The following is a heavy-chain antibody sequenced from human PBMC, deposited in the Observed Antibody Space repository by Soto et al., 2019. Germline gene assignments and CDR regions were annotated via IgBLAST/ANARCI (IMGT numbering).Heavy chain of an antibody. CDR2: IYHSGST. Sequence: QLQLQESGSGLVKPSQTLSLTCAVSGGSISSGGYSWSWIRQPPGKGLEWIGYIYHSGSTYYNPSLKSRVTISVDRSKNQFSLRLSSVTAAVTAVYSCAGGIAARPLGYWGQGTLVTVSS. V-gene: IGHV4-30-2*01. J-gene: IGHJ4*02. CDR1: GGSISSGGYS. CDR3: AGGIAARPLGY. D-gene: IGHD6-6*01.